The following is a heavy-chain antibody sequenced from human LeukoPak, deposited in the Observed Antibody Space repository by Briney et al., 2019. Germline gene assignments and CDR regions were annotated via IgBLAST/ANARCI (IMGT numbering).Heavy chain of an antibody. J-gene: IGHJ1*01. Sequence: ASVKVSCKASGGTFSSYAISWVRQAPGQGLEWMGGIIPIFGTANYAQKFQGRVTITADESTSTAYMELSSLRSEDTAVYYCARDLITDTAMVIPYSHHWGQGTLFTVSS. CDR2: IIPIFGTA. V-gene: IGHV1-69*13. CDR3: ARDLITDTAMVIPYSHH. CDR1: GGTFSSYA. D-gene: IGHD5-18*01.